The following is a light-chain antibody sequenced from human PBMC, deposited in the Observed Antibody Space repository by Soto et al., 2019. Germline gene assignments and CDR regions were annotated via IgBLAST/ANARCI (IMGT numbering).Light chain of an antibody. CDR1: QDIGSW. J-gene: IGKJ5*01. Sequence: DIQMTQSPSSVSASVGDRVTITCRASQDIGSWLAWYQQKPGKAPDLLIYGASSLPSGVPTRFYGSGSGTDFTLTISSLQPEDFATYYCQQGGSFPITFGQGTRLEIK. CDR2: GAS. V-gene: IGKV1-12*01. CDR3: QQGGSFPIT.